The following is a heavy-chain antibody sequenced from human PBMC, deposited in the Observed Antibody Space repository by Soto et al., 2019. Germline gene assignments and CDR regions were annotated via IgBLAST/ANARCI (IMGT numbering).Heavy chain of an antibody. CDR1: GFTFRNYA. Sequence: EVRLLQSGGGSGQPGGSLRLPCAAAGFTFRNYAMSWVRQAPGKGLEWVSAIDRSGGTSYYADSVKDRFTISRDNAKNTLYLQMNSLRADDTAVYYCARGDCSAAGCYIHYYYGMDVWGQGTTVTVSS. CDR3: ARGDCSAAGCYIHYYYGMDV. D-gene: IGHD2-2*02. J-gene: IGHJ6*02. CDR2: IDRSGGTS. V-gene: IGHV3-23*01.